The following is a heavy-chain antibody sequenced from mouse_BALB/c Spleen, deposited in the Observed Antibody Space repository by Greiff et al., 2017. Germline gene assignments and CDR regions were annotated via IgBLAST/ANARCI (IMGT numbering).Heavy chain of an antibody. CDR2: INPSTGYT. J-gene: IGHJ4*01. Sequence: VKLQQSGAELAKPGASVKMSCKASGYTFTSYWMHWVKQRPGQGLEWIGYINPSTGYTEYNQKFKDKATLTADKSSSTAYMQLSSLTSEDSAVYYCARLGGTGYYAMDYWGQGTSVTVSS. D-gene: IGHD3-3*01. V-gene: IGHV1-7*01. CDR3: ARLGGTGYYAMDY. CDR1: GYTFTSYW.